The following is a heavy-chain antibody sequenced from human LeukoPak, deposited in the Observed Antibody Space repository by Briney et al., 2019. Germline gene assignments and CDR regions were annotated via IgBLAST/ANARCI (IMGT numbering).Heavy chain of an antibody. Sequence: SETLSLTCTVSGGSISSSSYYWGWIRQPPGKGLEWIGSIYYSGSTYYNPSLKSRVTISVDTSKNQFSLKLSSVTAADTAVYYCARQRREWDFWSGYFDYWGQGTLVTVSS. J-gene: IGHJ4*02. CDR1: GGSISSSSYY. D-gene: IGHD3-3*01. V-gene: IGHV4-39*01. CDR2: IYYSGST. CDR3: ARQRREWDFWSGYFDY.